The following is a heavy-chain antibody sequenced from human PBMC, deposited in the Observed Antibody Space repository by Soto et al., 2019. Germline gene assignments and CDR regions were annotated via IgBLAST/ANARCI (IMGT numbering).Heavy chain of an antibody. Sequence: PSETLSLTCTVSGGSISSYYWSWTRQPAGKGLEWIGRIYTSGSTNYNPSLKSRVTMSVDTSKNQFSLKLSSVTAADTAVYYRARVATVVTPWEGWFDPWGQRTPVTVSP. CDR2: IYTSGST. CDR1: GGSISSYY. CDR3: ARVATVVTPWEGWFDP. D-gene: IGHD4-17*01. J-gene: IGHJ5*02. V-gene: IGHV4-4*07.